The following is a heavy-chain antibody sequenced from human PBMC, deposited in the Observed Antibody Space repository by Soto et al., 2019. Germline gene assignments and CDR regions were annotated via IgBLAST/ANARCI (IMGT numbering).Heavy chain of an antibody. Sequence: VGSLRLSCAASGFTFSSYGMHCVRQAPGKGLEWVAVIWYDGSNKYYADSVKGRFTISRDNSKNTLYLQMNSLRAEDTAVYYCARDLIFQPEFDYWGQGTLVTVSS. V-gene: IGHV3-33*01. CDR1: GFTFSSYG. CDR3: ARDLIFQPEFDY. CDR2: IWYDGSNK. D-gene: IGHD2-8*01. J-gene: IGHJ4*02.